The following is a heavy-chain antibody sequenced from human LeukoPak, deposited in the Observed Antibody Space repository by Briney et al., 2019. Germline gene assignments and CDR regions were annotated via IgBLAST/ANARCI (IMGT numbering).Heavy chain of an antibody. CDR3: SRHTSHYSDSVGYYAFDI. Sequence: PSETLSLTCIVSGYSISSGYYWGWIRQSPGKGLEWIGSILHSGSTHYNPSLNSRVTISADTSKNQFSLELTSVTAADTAVYYCSRHTSHYSDSVGYYAFDIWGQGAMVTVSS. V-gene: IGHV4-38-2*02. J-gene: IGHJ3*02. CDR1: GYSISSGYY. D-gene: IGHD3-22*01. CDR2: ILHSGST.